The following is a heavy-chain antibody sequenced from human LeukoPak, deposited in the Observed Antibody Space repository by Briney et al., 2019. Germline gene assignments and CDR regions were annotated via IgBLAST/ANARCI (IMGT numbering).Heavy chain of an antibody. CDR3: ARTGVSGSSEEYYFDY. CDR1: GFTFSSYA. Sequence: GSLRLSCAASGFTFSSYAKHWVRQAPGKGLEWVAVISYDGSNKYYADSVKGRSTISRDNSKNTLYLQMNSLRAEDTAVYYCARTGVSGSSEEYYFDYWGQGTLVTVSS. J-gene: IGHJ4*02. V-gene: IGHV3-30-3*01. D-gene: IGHD3-10*01. CDR2: ISYDGSNK.